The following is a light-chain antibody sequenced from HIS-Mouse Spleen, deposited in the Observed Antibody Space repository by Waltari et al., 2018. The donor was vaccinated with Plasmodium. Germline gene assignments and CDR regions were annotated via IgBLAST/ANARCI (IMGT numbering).Light chain of an antibody. J-gene: IGKJ3*01. Sequence: EIVMTHSPATLSVSPGERAPISCRASQSVSSNLAWYQQKPGQPPRLLIYGAYTRPTGIPARFSGSGSGTEFTLTISSLQSEDFAVYYCQQYNNWSFTFGPGTKVDIK. CDR3: QQYNNWSFT. V-gene: IGKV3-15*01. CDR2: GAY. CDR1: QSVSSN.